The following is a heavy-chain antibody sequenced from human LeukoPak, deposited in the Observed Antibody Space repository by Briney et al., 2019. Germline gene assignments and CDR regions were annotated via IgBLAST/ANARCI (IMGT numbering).Heavy chain of an antibody. CDR2: MNWNGGST. V-gene: IGHV3-20*04. CDR3: ARGINWGDY. D-gene: IGHD7-27*01. Sequence: GGSLRLSCAASVFTFDDYGMTLVRQAPRKGLGWVFGMNWNGGSTRYADSVQGRFTISRDNAKNSLALQMNSLRAEVTALYYCARGINWGDYWGQGILVTVSS. CDR1: VFTFDDYG. J-gene: IGHJ4*02.